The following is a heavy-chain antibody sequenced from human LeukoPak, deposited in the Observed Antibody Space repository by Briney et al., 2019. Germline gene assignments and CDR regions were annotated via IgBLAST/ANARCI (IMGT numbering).Heavy chain of an antibody. CDR1: RESFSGYY. CDR3: ARVPPRDFWSGYYPQPYYMDV. Sequence: PSEALSLICAVYRESFSGYYWSWIRQPPGKGLEWIGEINHSGSTNSNPSLKSRVTISVDTSKNQFSLKLSSVTAADTAVYYCARVPPRDFWSGYYPQPYYMDVWGKGTTVTVSS. J-gene: IGHJ6*03. D-gene: IGHD3-3*01. V-gene: IGHV4-34*01. CDR2: INHSGST.